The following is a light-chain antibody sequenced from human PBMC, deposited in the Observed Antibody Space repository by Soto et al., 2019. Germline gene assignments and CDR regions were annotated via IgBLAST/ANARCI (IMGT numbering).Light chain of an antibody. J-gene: IGKJ2*01. CDR2: DAS. CDR1: QSIGST. CDR3: QQRSNWPYT. Sequence: EIVMTQSPATLSVSPGERATLSCRASQSIGSTLAWYQQKPGQTPRLLIYDASTGATGIPARFSGIGSGTEFTLIISSLQSEDFAVYYCQQRSNWPYTFGQGTKLEIK. V-gene: IGKV3-15*01.